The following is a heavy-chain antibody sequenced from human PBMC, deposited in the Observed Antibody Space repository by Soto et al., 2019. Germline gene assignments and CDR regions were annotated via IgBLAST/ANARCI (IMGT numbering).Heavy chain of an antibody. D-gene: IGHD6-6*01. CDR2: IKQDGSEK. CDR3: ARVRGGIAARSLNPYYFDY. J-gene: IGHJ4*02. CDR1: GFTFSSYW. Sequence: PGGSLRLSXAASGFTFSSYWMSWVRQAPGKGLEWVANIKQDGSEKYYVDSVKGRFTISRDNAKNSLYLQMNSLRAEDTAVYYCARVRGGIAARSLNPYYFDYWGQGTLVTVSS. V-gene: IGHV3-7*01.